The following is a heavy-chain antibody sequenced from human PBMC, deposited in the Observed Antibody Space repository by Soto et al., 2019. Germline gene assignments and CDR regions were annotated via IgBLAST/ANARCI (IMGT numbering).Heavy chain of an antibody. CDR3: ARLLTSDDFWSGYYTCAFDI. CDR1: GYTFTSYG. Sequence: QVQLVQSGAEVKKPGASVKVSCKASGYTFTSYGISWVRQAPGQGLEWMGWISAYNVNTNYAQKLQGRVTMTTDTSKSTAYMELRSVRSDDTAVYYCARLLTSDDFWSGYYTCAFDIWGQGTMVTVSS. V-gene: IGHV1-18*01. J-gene: IGHJ3*02. CDR2: ISAYNVNT. D-gene: IGHD3-3*01.